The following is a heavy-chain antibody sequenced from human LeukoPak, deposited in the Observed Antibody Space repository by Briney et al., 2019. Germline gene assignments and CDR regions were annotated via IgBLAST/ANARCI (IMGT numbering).Heavy chain of an antibody. Sequence: SETLSLTCTVPGGSISTGSYDWGWIRKPPGKGPERIGNIYYSGSTYYNPSLKSRVTISVDTSKNQFSLKLSSVTAADTAVYYCARGSWQLAEEVYWAQGTLVIVSS. J-gene: IGHJ4*02. D-gene: IGHD6-6*01. CDR2: IYYSGST. V-gene: IGHV4-39*07. CDR3: ARGSWQLAEEVY. CDR1: GGSISTGSYD.